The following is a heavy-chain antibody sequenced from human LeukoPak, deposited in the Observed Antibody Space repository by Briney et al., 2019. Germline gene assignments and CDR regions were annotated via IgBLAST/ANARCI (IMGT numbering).Heavy chain of an antibody. CDR1: GFTFDDYA. CDR2: ISWNSGSI. CDR3: AKDIALWFGQGSWFDP. D-gene: IGHD3-10*01. J-gene: IGHJ5*02. Sequence: GRSLRLSCAASGFTFDDYAMHWVRQAPGKGLEWVSGISWNSGSIGYADSVKGRFTISRDNAKNSLYLQMNSLRAEDTVLYYCAKDIALWFGQGSWFDPWGQGTLVTVSS. V-gene: IGHV3-9*01.